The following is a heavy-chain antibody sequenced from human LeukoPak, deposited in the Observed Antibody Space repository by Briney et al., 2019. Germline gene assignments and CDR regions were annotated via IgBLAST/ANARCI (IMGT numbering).Heavy chain of an antibody. CDR3: ASETYYYGSGSRYNGV. CDR1: GGSFSGHY. CDR2: FNHSGST. V-gene: IGHV4-34*01. D-gene: IGHD3-10*01. J-gene: IGHJ6*04. Sequence: SETLSLTCAVYGGSFSGHYWSLIRQSPGQGLELFGEFNHSGSTNYNPSLKSRVTISVDTSKTQFSLKVSSVTAADTAVYYCASETYYYGSGSRYNGVWGKGTTVTVSS.